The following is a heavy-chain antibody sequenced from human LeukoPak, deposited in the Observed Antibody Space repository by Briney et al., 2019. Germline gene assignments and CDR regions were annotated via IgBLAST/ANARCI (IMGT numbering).Heavy chain of an antibody. CDR3: ATREAPPLLEKRITMVRGVIH. Sequence: GESLKISCKGSGYSFASYWIGWVRQMPGNGLEWLGIIYPGDSDTSYSPSFQGQVTISADKSISTAYLQWSSLKASDTAMYYCATREAPPLLEKRITMVRGVIHWGQGTLVTVSS. CDR2: IYPGDSDT. CDR1: GYSFASYW. D-gene: IGHD3-10*01. J-gene: IGHJ4*02. V-gene: IGHV5-51*01.